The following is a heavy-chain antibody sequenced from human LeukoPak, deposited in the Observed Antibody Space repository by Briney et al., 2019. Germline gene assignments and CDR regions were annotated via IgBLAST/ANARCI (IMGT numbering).Heavy chain of an antibody. CDR3: ARDQYGGDYYDSSGEY. Sequence: PSQTLSLTCTVSGGSISSGDYYWSGIRQPPGKGLEWIGYIYYGGSTYYNPSLKSRVTISVDTSKNQFSLELSSVTAADTAVYYCARDQYGGDYYDSSGEYWGQGTLVTVSS. D-gene: IGHD3-22*01. CDR1: GGSISSGDYY. J-gene: IGHJ4*02. V-gene: IGHV4-30-4*01. CDR2: IYYGGST.